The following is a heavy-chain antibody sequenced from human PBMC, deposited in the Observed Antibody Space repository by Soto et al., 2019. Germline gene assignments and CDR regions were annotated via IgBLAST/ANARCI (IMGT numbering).Heavy chain of an antibody. CDR1: GDSFNDYY. V-gene: IGHV1-2*04. CDR2: INPNGGVT. CDR3: ARESGGATATLDYYYFYMDV. Sequence: VQLVQSGAEVRKPGASVKVSCKSSGDSFNDYYIHWVRQAPGQGLEWMGWINPNGGVTKYAQKFQGWGNMARDTSIRTVYMELSRLRSDDTAVYYCARESGGATATLDYYYFYMDVWGKGTTVTVSS. D-gene: IGHD5-12*01. J-gene: IGHJ6*03.